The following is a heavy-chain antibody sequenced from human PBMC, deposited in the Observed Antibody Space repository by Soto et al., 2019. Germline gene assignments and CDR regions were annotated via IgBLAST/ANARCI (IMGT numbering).Heavy chain of an antibody. J-gene: IGHJ5*02. CDR3: AGYTGTTLSVTDWCDP. D-gene: IGHD1-7*01. CDR1: AGSISSADYY. CDR2: IYYSGNT. V-gene: IGHV4-30-4*01. Sequence: SETLSLTCTVSAGSISSADYYWSWICQPPGKGLEWIGYIYYSGNTYYNPSLKSRLSILVDTSKNQFSLKLTSVTAADTAVYYCAGYTGTTLSVTDWCDPWGQGTLVTVSS.